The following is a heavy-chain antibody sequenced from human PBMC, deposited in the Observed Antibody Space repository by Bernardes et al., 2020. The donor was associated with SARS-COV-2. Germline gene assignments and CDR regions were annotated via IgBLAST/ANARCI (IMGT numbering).Heavy chain of an antibody. J-gene: IGHJ4*02. CDR1: GYTFIGYH. Sequence: ASVKVSCKASGYTFIGYHIHWVRQAPGQGLEWMGWINPNSGDTYYSQKFQDRVTMTRDTSITTAYMELKRLRSDDTAVYYCARPQIPLRFLEWLPFDYWGQGTLVTVSS. CDR2: INPNSGDT. D-gene: IGHD3-3*01. V-gene: IGHV1-2*02. CDR3: ARPQIPLRFLEWLPFDY.